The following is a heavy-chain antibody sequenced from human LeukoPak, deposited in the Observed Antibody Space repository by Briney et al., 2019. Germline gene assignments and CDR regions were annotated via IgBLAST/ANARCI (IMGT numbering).Heavy chain of an antibody. CDR2: INTDTGNP. J-gene: IGHJ4*02. Sequence: ASVNVSCKGSGYKFISYAMNWVRQAPGQGPEWMGWINTDTGNPTYARGFTGQYVFSVDTSVTTAYLQINSLRTEDTAVYYCARHGDYSNSLAYWGQGTLVTVSS. D-gene: IGHD4-11*01. CDR3: ARHGDYSNSLAY. CDR1: GYKFISYA. V-gene: IGHV7-4-1*02.